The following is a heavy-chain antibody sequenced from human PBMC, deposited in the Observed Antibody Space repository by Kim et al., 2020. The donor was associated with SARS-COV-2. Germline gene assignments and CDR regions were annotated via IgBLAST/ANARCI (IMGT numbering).Heavy chain of an antibody. Sequence: GGSLRLSCAASGFTFSSYGMHWVRQAPGKGLEWVAVIWYDGSNKYYADSVKGRFTISRDNSKNTLYLQMNSLRAEDTAVYYCATTAAMGYYYYMDVWGKGTTVTVSS. D-gene: IGHD2-2*01. CDR3: ATTAAMGYYYYMDV. CDR1: GFTFSSYG. J-gene: IGHJ6*03. V-gene: IGHV3-33*01. CDR2: IWYDGSNK.